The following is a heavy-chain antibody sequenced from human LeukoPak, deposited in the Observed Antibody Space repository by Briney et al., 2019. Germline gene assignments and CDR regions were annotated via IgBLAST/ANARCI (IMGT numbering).Heavy chain of an antibody. V-gene: IGHV5-51*01. J-gene: IGHJ4*02. CDR3: ARQTSGLPWYYFDY. CDR1: GYSFSSYW. D-gene: IGHD2-8*02. CDR2: IYPGDSDT. Sequence: GESPKISCKGSGYSFSSYWIGWVRQMHGKGLEWIGVIYPGDSDTRYSPSFQGQVTISADRSISTAYLQWSSLKASDTAMYYCARQTSGLPWYYFDYWGQGTLVTVSS.